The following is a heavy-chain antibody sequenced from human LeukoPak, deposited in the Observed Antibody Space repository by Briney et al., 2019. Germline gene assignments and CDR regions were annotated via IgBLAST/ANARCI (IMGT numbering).Heavy chain of an antibody. CDR2: IIPIFGTA. D-gene: IGHD4-11*01. J-gene: IGHJ6*03. CDR1: GGTFSSYA. Sequence: ASVKVSCKASGGTFSSYAISWVRQAPGQGLVWMGGIIPIFGTANYSQKFQGRVTITTDESTSTAYMELSSLRSEDTAVYYCARTTVKGTYYYYMDVWGKGTTVTVSS. V-gene: IGHV1-69*05. CDR3: ARTTVKGTYYYYMDV.